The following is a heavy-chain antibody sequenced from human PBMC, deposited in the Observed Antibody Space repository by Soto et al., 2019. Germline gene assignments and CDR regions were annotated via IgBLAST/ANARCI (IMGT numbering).Heavy chain of an antibody. CDR1: GGTFSSYA. V-gene: IGHV1-69*01. D-gene: IGHD6-13*01. CDR3: ARDRGSSWYEASQIWFDP. Sequence: QVQLVQSGAEVKKPGSSVKVSCKASGGTFSSYAISWVRQAPGQGLEWMGGIIPIFGTANYAQKFQGRVTITADESTSTAYMELSSLRSEDTAVYYCARDRGSSWYEASQIWFDPGGQGTLVTVSS. CDR2: IIPIFGTA. J-gene: IGHJ5*02.